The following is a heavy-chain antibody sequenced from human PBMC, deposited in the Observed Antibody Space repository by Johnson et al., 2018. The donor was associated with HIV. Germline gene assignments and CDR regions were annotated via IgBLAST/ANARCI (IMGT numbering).Heavy chain of an antibody. CDR3: AKDQWGSSWTNDAFDI. CDR1: GFTFSDAW. V-gene: IGHV3-15*01. J-gene: IGHJ3*02. D-gene: IGHD6-13*01. CDR2: IKSKTDGGTT. Sequence: VQLVESGGGLVKPGGSLRLSCAASGFTFSDAWMNWVRQAPGKGLEWVGRIKSKTDGGTTDYAAPVKGRFTISRDDSKNTMYLQMNSLKTEDTAVYYCAKDQWGSSWTNDAFDIWGQGTMVTVSS.